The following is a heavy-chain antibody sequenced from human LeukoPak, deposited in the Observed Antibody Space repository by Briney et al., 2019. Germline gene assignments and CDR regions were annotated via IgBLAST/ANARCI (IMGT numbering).Heavy chain of an antibody. V-gene: IGHV1-18*01. D-gene: IGHD5-12*01. CDR3: ARDIVATIHAWFDP. CDR1: GGTFSSYA. J-gene: IGHJ5*02. CDR2: ISAYNGNT. Sequence: ASVKVSCKASGGTFSSYAISWVRQAPGQGLEWMGWISAYNGNTNYAQKLQGRVTMTTDTSTSTAYMELRSLRSDDTAVYYCARDIVATIHAWFDPWGQGTLVTVSS.